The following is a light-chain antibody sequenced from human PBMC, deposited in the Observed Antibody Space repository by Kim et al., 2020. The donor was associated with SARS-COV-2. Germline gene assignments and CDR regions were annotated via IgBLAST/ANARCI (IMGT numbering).Light chain of an antibody. J-gene: IGKJ2*03. CDR1: HTITSNY. Sequence: PGERATPACRAGHTITSNYLSGYQQKPGQPPRLLIYGASTRATGTPDRFIGTGSGTDFTRTIRRLEPEDFAVYYWQQFGGSRMYSFGQETKLEI. CDR2: GAS. CDR3: QQFGGSRMYS. V-gene: IGKV3-20*01.